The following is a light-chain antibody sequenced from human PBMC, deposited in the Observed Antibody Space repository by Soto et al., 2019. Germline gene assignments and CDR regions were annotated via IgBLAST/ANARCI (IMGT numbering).Light chain of an antibody. V-gene: IGKV3-20*01. J-gene: IGKJ1*01. CDR2: GAS. Sequence: EIVLTQSPGTLSLSPGERATLSCRASQSVSSSYLAWYQQKPGQAPRLLIYGASSRATGIPDRFSGSGSGTDFTLTISRLEPEDVPVYYCQQYGGSPAWTFGQGTKVEIK. CDR1: QSVSSSY. CDR3: QQYGGSPAWT.